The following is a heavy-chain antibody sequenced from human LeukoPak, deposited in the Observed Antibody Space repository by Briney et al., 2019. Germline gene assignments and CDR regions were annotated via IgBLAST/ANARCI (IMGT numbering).Heavy chain of an antibody. V-gene: IGHV3-48*01. D-gene: IGHD6-6*01. Sequence: WGSLRLSCAASGFTFSSYSMNWVRQAPGKGLEWVSYISSSSSTIYYADSVKGRFTISRDNAKNSLYLQMNSLRAEDTAVYYCANLRGSNSSRYHDAFDIWGQGTMVTVSS. CDR3: ANLRGSNSSRYHDAFDI. J-gene: IGHJ3*02. CDR2: ISSSSSTI. CDR1: GFTFSSYS.